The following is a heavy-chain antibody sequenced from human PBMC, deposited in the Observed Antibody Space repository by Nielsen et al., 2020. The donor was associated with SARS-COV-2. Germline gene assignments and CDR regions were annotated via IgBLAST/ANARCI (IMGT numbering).Heavy chain of an antibody. V-gene: IGHV1-69*05. CDR2: IIPIFGTA. CDR3: VRGQDYFFYGMDV. Sequence: WVRQAPGQGLEWMGGIIPIFGTANYAQKFQGRVTMTRNSSISTAYMELSSLRSEDTAIYYCVRGQDYFFYGMDVWGQGTTVTVSS. J-gene: IGHJ6*02.